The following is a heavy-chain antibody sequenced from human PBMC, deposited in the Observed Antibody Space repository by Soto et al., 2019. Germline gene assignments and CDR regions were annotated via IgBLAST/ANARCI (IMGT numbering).Heavy chain of an antibody. CDR2: IISSSITI. V-gene: IGHV3-48*02. J-gene: IGHJ6*02. Sequence: GSLRLSCAASGFTFSSYSMNWVRQAPGKGLEWVSYIISSSITIYYADSVKGRFTISRDNAKNSLYLQMNSLRDEDTAVYYCARDSVVTHYYYYGMDIWGQGTTVTVSS. D-gene: IGHD2-21*02. CDR3: ARDSVVTHYYYYGMDI. CDR1: GFTFSSYS.